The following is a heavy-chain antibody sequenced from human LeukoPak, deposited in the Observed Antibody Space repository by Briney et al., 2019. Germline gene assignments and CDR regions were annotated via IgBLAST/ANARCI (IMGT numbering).Heavy chain of an antibody. J-gene: IGHJ6*02. D-gene: IGHD3-16*01. V-gene: IGHV3-30*04. Sequence: GGSLRLSCAASGFTFSSYAMPWVRQAPGKGLEWVAVISYDGSNKYYADSVKGRFTISRDNSKNTLYLQMNSLRAEDTAVYYSARESHDYYYGMDVWGQGTTVTVSS. CDR1: GFTFSSYA. CDR3: ARESHDYYYGMDV. CDR2: ISYDGSNK.